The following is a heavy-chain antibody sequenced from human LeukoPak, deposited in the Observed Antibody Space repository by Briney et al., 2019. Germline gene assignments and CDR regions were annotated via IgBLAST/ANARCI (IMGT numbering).Heavy chain of an antibody. CDR3: AKDPIAAADNWFDP. D-gene: IGHD6-13*01. Sequence: GGSLRLSCAASGFTFSAYVMHWVRQAPGKGLEYVSGISSNGANTYYVDSVKGRFTISRDNSKNTLYLQMNSLRAEDTAVYYCAKDPIAAADNWFDPWGQGTLVTVSS. CDR2: ISSNGANT. J-gene: IGHJ5*02. V-gene: IGHV3-64*02. CDR1: GFTFSAYV.